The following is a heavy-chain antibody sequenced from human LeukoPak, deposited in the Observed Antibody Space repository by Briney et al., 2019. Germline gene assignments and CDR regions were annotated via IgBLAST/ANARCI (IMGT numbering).Heavy chain of an antibody. Sequence: GGSLRLSCAASGFTFSSHGMHWVRQAPGKGLEWVAVIWYDGSNIYYADSVKGRFTISRDNSKNTLYLQMNSLRAEDTAVYHCARDSSDFDYWGQGTLVTVSS. CDR1: GFTFSSHG. CDR3: ARDSSDFDY. J-gene: IGHJ4*02. V-gene: IGHV3-33*01. CDR2: IWYDGSNI.